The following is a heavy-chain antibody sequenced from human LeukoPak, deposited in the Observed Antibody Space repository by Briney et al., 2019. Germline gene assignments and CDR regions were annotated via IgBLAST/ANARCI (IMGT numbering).Heavy chain of an antibody. CDR3: ARDLHYHGSGSYSDYYYYYMDV. CDR1: GYTFTGYY. J-gene: IGHJ6*03. V-gene: IGHV1-2*06. D-gene: IGHD3-10*01. CDR2: INPNSGGT. Sequence: ASVKVSCKASGYTFTGYYMHWVRQAPGQGLEWMGRINPNSGGTNYAQKFQGRVTMTRDTSISTAYMELSRLRSDDTAVYYCARDLHYHGSGSYSDYYYYYMDVWGKGTTVTVSS.